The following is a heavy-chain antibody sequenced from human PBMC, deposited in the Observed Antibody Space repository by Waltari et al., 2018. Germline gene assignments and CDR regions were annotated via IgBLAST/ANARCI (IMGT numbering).Heavy chain of an antibody. D-gene: IGHD6-13*01. CDR2: IRWDGGIT. CDR3: AKDSSSWYGGDYFDY. Sequence: EVQLVESGGVVVQPGGSLRLSCAASGFTLDDYAMHWVRQAPGKGLEWFSLIRWDGGITYYADSVKGRFTISRDNSKNSLYLQMNSLRAEDTALYYCAKDSSSWYGGDYFDYWGQGTLVTVSS. J-gene: IGHJ4*02. CDR1: GFTLDDYA. V-gene: IGHV3-43D*03.